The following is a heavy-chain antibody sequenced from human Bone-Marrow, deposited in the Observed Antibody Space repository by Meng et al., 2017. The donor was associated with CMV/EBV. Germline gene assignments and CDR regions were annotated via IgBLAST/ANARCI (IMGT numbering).Heavy chain of an antibody. CDR2: INPNSGGT. J-gene: IGHJ6*02. CDR1: GYTFTGYY. D-gene: IGHD1-1*01. Sequence: ASVKVSCKASGYTFTGYYMHWVRQAPGQGLEWMGWINPNSGGTNYAQKFQGRVTMTRDTSISTAYMELSRLRSDDTAMYYCARDHNWNYDPPSQFYGMDVWGQGTTVTVSS. CDR3: ARDHNWNYDPPSQFYGMDV. V-gene: IGHV1-2*02.